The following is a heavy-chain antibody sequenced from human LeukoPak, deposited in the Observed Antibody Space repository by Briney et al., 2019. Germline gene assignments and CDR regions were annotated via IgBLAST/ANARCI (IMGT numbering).Heavy chain of an antibody. J-gene: IGHJ5*02. V-gene: IGHV3-23*01. D-gene: IGHD1-1*01. CDR1: GFTFSSYA. Sequence: PGGSLRLSCAASGFTFSSYAMSWVRQAPGKGLEWVSAISGSGGSTYYADSVKGRLTISRDNSKNTLYLQMNSLRAEDTAVYYCAKAVNWNDVFWFDPWGQGTLVTVSS. CDR3: AKAVNWNDVFWFDP. CDR2: ISGSGGST.